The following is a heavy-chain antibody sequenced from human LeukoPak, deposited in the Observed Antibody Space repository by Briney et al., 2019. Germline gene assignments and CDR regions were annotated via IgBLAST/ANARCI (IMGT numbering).Heavy chain of an antibody. J-gene: IGHJ4*02. CDR2: ISSSSSYI. V-gene: IGHV3-21*01. Sequence: GGSLRLSCAASGFTFSSYSMNWVRQAPGKGLEWVSSISSSSSYIYYADSVKGRFTISRDNAKNSLYLQMNSLRAEDTAVYYCARSAVAGTISAYWGQGTLVTVSS. CDR3: ARSAVAGTISAY. D-gene: IGHD6-19*01. CDR1: GFTFSSYS.